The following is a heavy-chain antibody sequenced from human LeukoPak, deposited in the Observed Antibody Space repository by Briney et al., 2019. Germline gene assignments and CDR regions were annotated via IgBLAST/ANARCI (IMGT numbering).Heavy chain of an antibody. CDR1: GGSISSGSYY. V-gene: IGHV4-61*02. CDR3: ARVRPYDYVWGSKRRYYFDY. CDR2: IYTSGST. Sequence: SETLSLTCTVSGGSISSGSYYWSWIRQPAGKGLEWIGRIYTSGSTNYNPSLKSRVTISLDTSRTQFSLKLTSVTAADTAVYYCARVRPYDYVWGSKRRYYFDYWGQGTLVTVSS. J-gene: IGHJ4*02. D-gene: IGHD3-16*01.